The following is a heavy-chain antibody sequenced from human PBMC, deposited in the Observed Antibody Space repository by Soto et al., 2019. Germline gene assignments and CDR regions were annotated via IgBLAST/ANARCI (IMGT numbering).Heavy chain of an antibody. D-gene: IGHD1-1*01. J-gene: IGHJ6*01. CDR2: LYCSGST. V-gene: IGHV4-59*01. CDR1: GGSISSYY. Sequence: PSETLSLTCTVSGGSISSYYWSWIPQPPGKGMGWIWYLYCSGSTNYSPSLKGRVTISVDTSKNQFSLKLSSVSAADTAVYYCARLDHGIPGMDVWGQGTTVTV. CDR3: ARLDHGIPGMDV.